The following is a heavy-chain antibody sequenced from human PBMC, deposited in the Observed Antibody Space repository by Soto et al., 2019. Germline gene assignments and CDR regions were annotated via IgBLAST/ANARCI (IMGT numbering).Heavy chain of an antibody. CDR1: GYIFTDYF. J-gene: IGHJ5*02. V-gene: IGHV1-2*02. CDR2: INPKSRGT. Sequence: ASVKVSCKASGYIFTDYFIHWVRQAPGQGFEWMGWINPKSRGTTYAQKFQGRVTMTRDTSNSTAYMELRGLRSDDTAIYYCARVTLKAGNWFDPWGQGTLVTVSS. CDR3: ARVTLKAGNWFDP.